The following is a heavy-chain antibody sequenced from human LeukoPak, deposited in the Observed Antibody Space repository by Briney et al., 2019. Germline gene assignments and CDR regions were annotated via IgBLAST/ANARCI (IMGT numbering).Heavy chain of an antibody. CDR2: IWYDGSNK. V-gene: IGHV3-30*02. CDR3: AKVSSLGDSSGYYSYYFDY. CDR1: GFAVSNNY. Sequence: GGSLRLSCAASGFAVSNNYMSWVRQAPGKGLEWVAVIWYDGSNKYYADSVKGRFTISRDNSKNTLYLQMNSLRAEDTAVYYCAKVSSLGDSSGYYSYYFDYWGQGTLVTVSS. J-gene: IGHJ4*02. D-gene: IGHD3-22*01.